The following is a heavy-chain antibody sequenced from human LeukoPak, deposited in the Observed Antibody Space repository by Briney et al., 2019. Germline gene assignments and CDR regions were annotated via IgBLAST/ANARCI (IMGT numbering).Heavy chain of an antibody. Sequence: GGSLRLSCAASGFTFDDYAMHLVRQAPGKGLEWVSGISWNSGNIGYADSVKGRFTISRDYAKDSLYLQMNSLRAEDTALYYCAKGGIVAAEYYFDYWGQGTLVTVSS. J-gene: IGHJ4*02. CDR1: GFTFDDYA. V-gene: IGHV3-9*01. CDR3: AKGGIVAAEYYFDY. CDR2: ISWNSGNI. D-gene: IGHD1-26*01.